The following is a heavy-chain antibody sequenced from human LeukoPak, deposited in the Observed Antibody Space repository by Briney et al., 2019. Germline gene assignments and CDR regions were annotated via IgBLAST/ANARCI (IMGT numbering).Heavy chain of an antibody. CDR2: IFHSGST. D-gene: IGHD4-11*01. CDR1: GVSISSGDSY. V-gene: IGHV4-31*03. J-gene: IGHJ5*02. CDR3: ARYSTSNWFDP. Sequence: PSETLSLTCTVSGVSISSGDSYWRWIRQHPGKGLEWIGYIFHSGSTYYNPSLKSRFTISIHTSQNQLSLKLSSVTAADTAVYYCARYSTSNWFDPWGQGTLVTVSS.